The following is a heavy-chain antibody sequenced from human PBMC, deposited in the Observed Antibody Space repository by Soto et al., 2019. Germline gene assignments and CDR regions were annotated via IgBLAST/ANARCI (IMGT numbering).Heavy chain of an antibody. CDR1: GFTFSDYY. CDR2: ISSSGSTI. CDR3: ARAHPDPYYYYYMDV. V-gene: IGHV3-11*01. J-gene: IGHJ6*03. Sequence: GGSLRLSCAVSGFTFSDYYMSWIRQAPGKGLEWVSYISSSGSTIYYADSVKGRFTISRDNAKNSLYLQMNSLRAEDTAVYYCARAHPDPYYYYYMDVWGKGTTVTVSS.